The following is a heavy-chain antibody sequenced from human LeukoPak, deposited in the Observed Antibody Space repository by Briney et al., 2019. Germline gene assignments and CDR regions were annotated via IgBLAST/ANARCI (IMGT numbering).Heavy chain of an antibody. V-gene: IGHV3-21*01. J-gene: IGHJ6*02. CDR1: GFTFGDYA. CDR3: ARDFEYGSGSHNKDYYGMDV. D-gene: IGHD3-10*01. Sequence: TGGSLRLSCTASGFTFGDYAMSWFRQAPGKGLEWVSYVSGSSNYKYYADSVKGRSTISRDNDKKPVYLQMNSLRAEDTAVYYCARDFEYGSGSHNKDYYGMDVWSQGTTVTVSS. CDR2: VSGSSNYK.